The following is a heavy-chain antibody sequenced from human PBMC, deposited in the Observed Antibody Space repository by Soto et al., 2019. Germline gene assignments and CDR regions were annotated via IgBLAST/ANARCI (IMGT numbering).Heavy chain of an antibody. CDR3: ARDYYYGSGSYLDY. V-gene: IGHV4-59*01. CDR2: IYYSGST. Sequence: SETLSLTCTVSGGSISSYYWSWIRQPPGKGLEWIGYIYYSGSTNYNPSLKSRVTISVDTSKNQFSLKLSSVTAADTAVYYCARDYYYGSGSYLDYWGQGTLVTVSS. CDR1: GGSISSYY. D-gene: IGHD3-10*01. J-gene: IGHJ4*02.